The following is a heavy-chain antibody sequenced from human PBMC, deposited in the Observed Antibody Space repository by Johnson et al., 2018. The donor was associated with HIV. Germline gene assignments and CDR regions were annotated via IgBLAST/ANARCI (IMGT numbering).Heavy chain of an antibody. CDR2: IYSGGRT. Sequence: VQLVESGGGLVQPGGSLRLSCAASGFTVSSNYMSWVRQAPGKGLEWVSVIYSGGRTYSADSVKASFPISSDNSKNTLYLQMGGLRAEDMAVYYCARASELTGYSSSWDAFDIWGKGTMVTVSS. J-gene: IGHJ3*02. V-gene: IGHV3-66*01. CDR3: ARASELTGYSSSWDAFDI. CDR1: GFTVSSNY. D-gene: IGHD6-13*01.